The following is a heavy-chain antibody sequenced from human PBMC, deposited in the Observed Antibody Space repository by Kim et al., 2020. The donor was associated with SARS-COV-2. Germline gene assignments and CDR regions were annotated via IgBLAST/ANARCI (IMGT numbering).Heavy chain of an antibody. V-gene: IGHV3-33*05. D-gene: IGHD6-13*01. CDR2: ISYDGSNK. CDR3: ARGEIPSSPTSSSSNYGMDV. Sequence: GGSLRLSCAASGFTFSSYGMHWVRQAPGKGLEWVAVISYDGSNKYYADSVKGRFTISRDNSKNTLYLQMNSLRAEDTAVYYCARGEIPSSPTSSSSNYGMDVWGQGTTVTVSS. J-gene: IGHJ6*02. CDR1: GFTFSSYG.